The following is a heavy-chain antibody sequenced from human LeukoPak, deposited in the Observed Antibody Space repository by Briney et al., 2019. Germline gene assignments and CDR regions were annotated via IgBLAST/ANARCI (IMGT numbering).Heavy chain of an antibody. Sequence: ASVKVSCKASGYTFTSYGTSWVRQAPGQGLEWMGWISAYNGNTNYAQKLQGRVTMTTDTSTSTAYMELRSLRSDDTAVYYCARSQYYYDSSGYYYYYYGMDVWGQGTTVTVSS. J-gene: IGHJ6*02. CDR1: GYTFTSYG. V-gene: IGHV1-18*01. D-gene: IGHD3-22*01. CDR2: ISAYNGNT. CDR3: ARSQYYYDSSGYYYYYYGMDV.